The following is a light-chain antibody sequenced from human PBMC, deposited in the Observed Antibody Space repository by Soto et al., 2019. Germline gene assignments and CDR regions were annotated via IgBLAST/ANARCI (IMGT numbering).Light chain of an antibody. Sequence: EIVMTQSPATLSVSPGERATLSCRASQSVRSNLAWYQQKPGQAPRLLIYDASNRATGIPARFSGSGSGTDFTLTISSLEPEDFAVYYCHQRNNWPITFGQGTRLEIK. V-gene: IGKV3-11*01. CDR1: QSVRSN. CDR2: DAS. J-gene: IGKJ5*01. CDR3: HQRNNWPIT.